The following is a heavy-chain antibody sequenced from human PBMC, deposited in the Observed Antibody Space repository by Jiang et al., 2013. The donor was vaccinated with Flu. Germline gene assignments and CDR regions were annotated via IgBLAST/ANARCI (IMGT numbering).Heavy chain of an antibody. CDR2: IYPGDSDT. D-gene: IGHD3-10*01. Sequence: SLKISCKVSGYKFTSHWIGWVRQMPGKGLEWMGIIYPGDSDTRYSPSFQGQVTISADKSINTAYLQWSSLKASDTARYYCARHGGGSWFGDYWGQGTLVTVSS. CDR3: ARHGGGSWFGDY. V-gene: IGHV5-51*01. J-gene: IGHJ4*02. CDR1: GYKFTSHW.